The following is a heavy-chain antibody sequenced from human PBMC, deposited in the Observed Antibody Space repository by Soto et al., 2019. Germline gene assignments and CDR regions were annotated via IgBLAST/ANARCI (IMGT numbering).Heavy chain of an antibody. D-gene: IGHD2-2*02. J-gene: IGHJ4*02. CDR1: GFTFSTYT. Sequence: EVQLVESGGGLVQPGGSLRLSCAASGFTFSTYTMDWVRQAPGKGLEWLAHIDTSGTTIYYADSVKGRFTISRDNAKNSLYLQMNSLRAEDTAVYYCARDPVYTVPIGFDFWGQGTLVTVSA. CDR3: ARDPVYTVPIGFDF. CDR2: IDTSGTTI. V-gene: IGHV3-48*01.